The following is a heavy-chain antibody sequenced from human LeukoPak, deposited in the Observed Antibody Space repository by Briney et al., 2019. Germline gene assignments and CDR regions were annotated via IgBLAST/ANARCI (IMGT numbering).Heavy chain of an antibody. CDR2: IYYSGST. CDR3: ARGGIDSSGYYDRVNFDY. J-gene: IGHJ4*02. CDR1: GGSISSYY. D-gene: IGHD3-22*01. V-gene: IGHV4-30-4*01. Sequence: SETLSLTCTVSGGSISSYYWSWIRQPPGKGLEWIGYIYYSGSTYYNPSLKSRVTISVDTSKNQFSLKLSSVTAADTAVYYCARGGIDSSGYYDRVNFDYWGQGTLVTVSS.